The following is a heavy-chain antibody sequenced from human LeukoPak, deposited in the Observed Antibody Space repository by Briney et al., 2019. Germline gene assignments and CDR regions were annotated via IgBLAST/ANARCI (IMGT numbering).Heavy chain of an antibody. Sequence: SVKVSCKASGGTFISYAISWVRQAPGQGLEWMGGIIPIFGTANYAQKFQGRVTIIADKSTSTAYMELSSLRSEDTAVYYCARDLYGDYAPGVYWGQGTLVTVSS. CDR2: IIPIFGTA. CDR3: ARDLYGDYAPGVY. CDR1: GGTFISYA. V-gene: IGHV1-69*06. D-gene: IGHD4-17*01. J-gene: IGHJ4*02.